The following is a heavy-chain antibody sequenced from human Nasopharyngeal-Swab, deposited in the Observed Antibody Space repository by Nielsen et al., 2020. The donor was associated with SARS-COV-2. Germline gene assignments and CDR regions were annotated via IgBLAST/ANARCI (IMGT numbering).Heavy chain of an antibody. CDR1: GFTFSIYG. D-gene: IGHD3-22*01. CDR2: ISHDGSTK. Sequence: GESLKISCAASGFTFSIYGMHWVRQAQGRGLEWVSLISHDGSTKYYSDSVKGRFTISRDNSKNTIYLQMNSLRPEDTAMYYCAKGDDSSGYDLGELGDSWGQGTLITVSS. CDR3: AKGDDSSGYDLGELGDS. V-gene: IGHV3-30*18. J-gene: IGHJ4*02.